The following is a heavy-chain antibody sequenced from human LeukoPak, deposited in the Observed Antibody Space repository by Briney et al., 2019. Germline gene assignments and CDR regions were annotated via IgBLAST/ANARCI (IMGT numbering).Heavy chain of an antibody. J-gene: IGHJ4*02. CDR2: IWYDGSNK. CDR1: GFTFSSYG. V-gene: IGHV3-33*01. Sequence: GGSLRLSCAASGFTFSSYGMHWVRQAPGKGLEWVAVIWYDGSNKYYADSVKGRFTISRDNSKNTLYLQMNSLRAEDTAVYYCARDGTAAGILSLDYWGQGTLVTVSS. CDR3: ARDGTAAGILSLDY. D-gene: IGHD6-13*01.